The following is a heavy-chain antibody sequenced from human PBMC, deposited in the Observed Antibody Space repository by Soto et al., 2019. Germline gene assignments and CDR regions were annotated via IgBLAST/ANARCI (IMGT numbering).Heavy chain of an antibody. CDR2: ISADGGKK. Sequence: QVHLVQSGGGVVQPGRSLRLSCAASGFTFSTYGMQWVRQAPGKGLECVALISADGGKKYFADSVKGRFTISRDNSKNTVYLQMNGLRAEDTAVYYCAKPGMATIRGGMGEWYYLDYWGQGSLLTVSS. V-gene: IGHV3-30*18. CDR1: GFTFSTYG. J-gene: IGHJ4*02. CDR3: AKPGMATIRGGMGEWYYLDY. D-gene: IGHD3-3*01.